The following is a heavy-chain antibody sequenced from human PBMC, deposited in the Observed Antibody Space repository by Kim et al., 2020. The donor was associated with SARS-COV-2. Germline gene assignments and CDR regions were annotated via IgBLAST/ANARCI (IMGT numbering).Heavy chain of an antibody. CDR3: ARCSYTWNYHYHYGMDV. V-gene: IGHV1-69*04. Sequence: SVKVSCKASGGSFSSYAISWVRQAPGQGLEWMGRIIPILGIANYAQKFQGRVTITADKSTSTAYMELSSLRSEDTAVYYCARCSYTWNYHYHYGMDVWGQGTTVTVAS. D-gene: IGHD1-20*01. CDR2: IIPILGIA. J-gene: IGHJ6*02. CDR1: GGSFSSYA.